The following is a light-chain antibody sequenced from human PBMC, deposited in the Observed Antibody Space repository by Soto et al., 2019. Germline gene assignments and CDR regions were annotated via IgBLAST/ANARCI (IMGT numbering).Light chain of an antibody. CDR1: SGDVGGYNF. V-gene: IGLV2-14*03. CDR3: ASYAGTSTPVV. CDR2: DVS. J-gene: IGLJ3*02. Sequence: QSALTQPASVSGSPGQSITISCTGTSGDVGGYNFVSWYQQHPGKVPKLMIHDVSNRPSGISHRFSGSKSGNTASLTISGLQAEDEADIYCASYAGTSTPVVFGGGTKVTVL.